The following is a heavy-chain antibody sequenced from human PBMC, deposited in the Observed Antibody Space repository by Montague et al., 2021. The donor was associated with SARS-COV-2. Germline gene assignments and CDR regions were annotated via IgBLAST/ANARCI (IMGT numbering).Heavy chain of an antibody. J-gene: IGHJ6*02. D-gene: IGHD3-9*01. CDR3: ARQGTGRYFDWILYGMDV. CDR2: IYYSGST. Sequence: SETLSLICTVSGGSISSSSYYWGWIRQPPGKGLEWIGSIYYSGSTYYNPSLKSRVTISVDTSKNQFSLKLSSVTAADTAVYYCARQGTGRYFDWILYGMDVWGQGTTVTVSS. V-gene: IGHV4-39*01. CDR1: GGSISSSSYY.